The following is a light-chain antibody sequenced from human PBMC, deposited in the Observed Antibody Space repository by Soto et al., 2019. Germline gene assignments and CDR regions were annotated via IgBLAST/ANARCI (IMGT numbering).Light chain of an antibody. V-gene: IGLV1-47*01. J-gene: IGLJ7*01. Sequence: SVLTQSPSASGTPGQRVTVSCSGSSSNIGTNYVYWYQQLPGTAPKVLIYSTDKRPSGVPDRFSGSKSGTSASLAISGLRSEDEADYYCAAWDDSLSGPVFGGGTQLTVL. CDR3: AAWDDSLSGPV. CDR1: SSNIGTNY. CDR2: STD.